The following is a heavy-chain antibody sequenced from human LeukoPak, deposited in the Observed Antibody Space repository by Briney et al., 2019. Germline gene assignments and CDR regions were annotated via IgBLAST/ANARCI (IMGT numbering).Heavy chain of an antibody. CDR3: ARSVDSSSWYSYYYYYMDV. J-gene: IGHJ6*03. CDR2: IIPIFGTA. CDR1: GGTFSSYA. Sequence: SVKVSCKASGGTFSSYAISWVRQAPGQGLEWMGGIIPIFGTANYAQKFQGRVTITADKSTSTAYMELSSLRSEDTAVYYCARSVDSSSWYSYYYYYMDVWGKGTTVTVSS. V-gene: IGHV1-69*06. D-gene: IGHD6-13*01.